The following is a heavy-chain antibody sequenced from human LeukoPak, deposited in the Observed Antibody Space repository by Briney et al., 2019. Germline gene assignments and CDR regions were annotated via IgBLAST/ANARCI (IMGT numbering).Heavy chain of an antibody. CDR1: GGSFSGYY. Sequence: PSETLSLTCAVYGGSFSGYYWSWIRQPPGKGLEWIGGINHSGSTNYNPSLKSRVTISVDTSKNQFSLKLSSVTAADTAVYYCARAPANGPAARIFDYWGQGTLVTVSS. D-gene: IGHD2-2*01. CDR3: ARAPANGPAARIFDY. J-gene: IGHJ4*02. V-gene: IGHV4-34*01. CDR2: INHSGST.